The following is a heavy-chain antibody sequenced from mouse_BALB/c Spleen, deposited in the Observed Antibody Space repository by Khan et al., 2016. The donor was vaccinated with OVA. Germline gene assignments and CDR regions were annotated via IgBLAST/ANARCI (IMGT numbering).Heavy chain of an antibody. CDR2: IWSDGST. D-gene: IGHD2-10*01. CDR1: GFSLTDYG. V-gene: IGHV2-6-1*01. Sequence: QVQLKQSGPALVAPSQSLSITCTISGFSLTDYGLHWVRQPPGKGLEWLVVIWSDGSTTYNSALKSRLSISKANSTSHVFLKMNSLQTDDTAVYYCARQPYYHYYVMDYWGQGTSVTVSS. J-gene: IGHJ4*01. CDR3: ARQPYYHYYVMDY.